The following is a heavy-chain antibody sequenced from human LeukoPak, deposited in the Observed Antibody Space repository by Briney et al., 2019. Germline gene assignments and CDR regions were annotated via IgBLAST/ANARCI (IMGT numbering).Heavy chain of an antibody. CDR2: FAISGNT. J-gene: IGHJ4*02. Sequence: GGSLRLSCAASGFTFSTYAMSWVRQAPGKGLEWVSTFAISGNTYYADSVKGRFTISRDNSKNTLSLQMNSLRAEDTAVYYCAKRICRVGPTSSHYFESWGQGTLVTVSS. CDR1: GFTFSTYA. V-gene: IGHV3-23*01. CDR3: AKRICRVGPTSSHYFES. D-gene: IGHD4-11*01.